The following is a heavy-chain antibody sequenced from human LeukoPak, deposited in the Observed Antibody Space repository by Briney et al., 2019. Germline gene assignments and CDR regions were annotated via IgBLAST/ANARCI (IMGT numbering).Heavy chain of an antibody. D-gene: IGHD3-16*01. Sequence: EASVKVSCKASGYTFTNYGISWVRQAPGQWLEWIGWISAYNGDTKYAQKLQCRVTMTTDTSTSTAYMELMSLRSADTAVYYCARDGYTFGGVKTRFDFWGQGTLVTVSS. CDR3: ARDGYTFGGVKTRFDF. CDR2: ISAYNGDT. J-gene: IGHJ4*02. V-gene: IGHV1-18*01. CDR1: GYTFTNYG.